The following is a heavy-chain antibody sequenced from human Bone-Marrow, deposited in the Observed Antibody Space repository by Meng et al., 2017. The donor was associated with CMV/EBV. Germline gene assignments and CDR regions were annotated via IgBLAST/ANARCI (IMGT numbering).Heavy chain of an antibody. Sequence: GGSLRLSCAASGVTFSSYWMHWVRQAPGNGLVWVARINSDGSSTSYADSVKGRCTISRDNSKNTLYLQMNSLRAEDTAVYYCARDRIAAAPTGYYYYGMDVWGQGTTVTVSS. CDR3: ARDRIAAAPTGYYYYGMDV. CDR2: INSDGSST. J-gene: IGHJ6*02. D-gene: IGHD6-13*01. CDR1: GVTFSSYW. V-gene: IGHV3-74*01.